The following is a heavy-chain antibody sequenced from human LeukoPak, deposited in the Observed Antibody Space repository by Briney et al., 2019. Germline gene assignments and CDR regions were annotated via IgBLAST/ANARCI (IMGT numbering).Heavy chain of an antibody. CDR1: GGSFSGYY. D-gene: IGHD5-24*01. V-gene: IGHV4-34*01. Sequence: SETLSLTCAVYGGSFSGYYWSWIRQPPGKGLEWIGEINHSGITNYNPSLNSRVTISVDTSKNQFSVKLSSVTAADTAVYYCARGEEVATCFDYWGQGTLVTVSS. CDR3: ARGEEVATCFDY. CDR2: INHSGIT. J-gene: IGHJ4*02.